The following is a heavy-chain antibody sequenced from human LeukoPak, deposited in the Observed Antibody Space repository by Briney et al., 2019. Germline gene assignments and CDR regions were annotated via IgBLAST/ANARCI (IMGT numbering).Heavy chain of an antibody. J-gene: IGHJ4*02. V-gene: IGHV1-18*01. CDR3: ARPVGATTGVGCFDY. D-gene: IGHD1-26*01. CDR1: GYTFTSYG. Sequence: GASVKVSCKASGYTFTSYGISWVRQAPGQGLEWMGWISAYNGNTNYAQKLQGRVTMTTDASTSTAYMELRSLRSDDTAVYYCARPVGATTGVGCFDYWGQGTLVTVST. CDR2: ISAYNGNT.